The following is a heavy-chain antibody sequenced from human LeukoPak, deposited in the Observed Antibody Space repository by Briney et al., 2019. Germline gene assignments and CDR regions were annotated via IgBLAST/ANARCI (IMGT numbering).Heavy chain of an antibody. J-gene: IGHJ4*02. D-gene: IGHD3-16*02. CDR3: ARSLSSRFSGPRRPYYFDS. V-gene: IGHV3-23*01. CDR2: ISSSGGST. Sequence: GGSLRLSCAASGFTLSSYAMSWVRQAPGKGLQWVSGISSSGGSTYYVDSVKGRFTISTDNSKNTLYLQMNSMRAEDTAVYYCARSLSSRFSGPRRPYYFDSWGQGTLVTVSS. CDR1: GFTLSSYA.